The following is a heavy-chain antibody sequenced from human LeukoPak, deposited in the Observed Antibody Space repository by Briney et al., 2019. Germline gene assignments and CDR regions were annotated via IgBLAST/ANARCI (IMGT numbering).Heavy chain of an antibody. D-gene: IGHD3-22*01. CDR3: ARGTYYQYNWFDH. CDR1: GGSISSYY. CDR2: IYYSGST. J-gene: IGHJ5*02. V-gene: IGHV4-59*01. Sequence: SETLSLTCTVSGGSISSYYWSWIRQPPGKGLEWIGYIYYSGSTNYNPSLKSRVTISVDTSKNQFSLKLSSVTAADTAVYYCARGTYYQYNWFDHWGQGTLVTVSS.